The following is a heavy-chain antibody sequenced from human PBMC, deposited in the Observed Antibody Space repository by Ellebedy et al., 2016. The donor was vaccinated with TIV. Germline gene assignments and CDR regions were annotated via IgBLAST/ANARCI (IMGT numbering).Heavy chain of an antibody. CDR1: GFTFSSYA. CDR2: ISYDGSNK. Sequence: GESLKISCAASGFTFSSYAMHWVRQAPAKALELLAVISYDGSNKYYADYVKGRFTISRDNSKNKLYVQMNSLGAEDTAVYYCEVPGIAATGTTVALFDYWGQGTLVTVSS. V-gene: IGHV3-30-3*01. J-gene: IGHJ4*02. D-gene: IGHD6-13*01. CDR3: EVPGIAATGTTVALFDY.